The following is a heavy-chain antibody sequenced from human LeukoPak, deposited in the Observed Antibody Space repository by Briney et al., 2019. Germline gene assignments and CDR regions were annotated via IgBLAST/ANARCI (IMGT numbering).Heavy chain of an antibody. CDR1: EFTFSSYS. CDR2: ISSSSSYI. Sequence: KPGGSLRLSCAASEFTFSSYSMNWVRQAPGKGLEWVSSISSSSSYIYYADSVKGRFTISRDNAKNSLYLQMNNLRAGDTAVYYCARGATGWYDYWGQGTLVTVSS. V-gene: IGHV3-21*01. J-gene: IGHJ4*02. D-gene: IGHD6-19*01. CDR3: ARGATGWYDY.